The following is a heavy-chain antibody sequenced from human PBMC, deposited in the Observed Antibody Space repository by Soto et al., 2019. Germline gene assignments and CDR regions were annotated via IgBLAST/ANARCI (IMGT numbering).Heavy chain of an antibody. Sequence: GGSLRLSCAASGFTFGNYAMNWVRQAPGKGLEWISSISDPGTSTYYANSVKGRFSMSRDNSKNTLFLQMDRLRADDTAVYFCAKSLVTPSDAFDLWGRGTLVTVSS. CDR2: ISDPGTST. CDR3: AKSLVTPSDAFDL. V-gene: IGHV3-23*01. J-gene: IGHJ3*01. D-gene: IGHD2-21*02. CDR1: GFTFGNYA.